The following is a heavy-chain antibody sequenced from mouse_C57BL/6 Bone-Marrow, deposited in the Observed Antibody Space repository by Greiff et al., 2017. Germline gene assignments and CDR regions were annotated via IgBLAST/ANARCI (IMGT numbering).Heavy chain of an antibody. Sequence: EVQGVESGGGLVQPKGSLKLSCAASGFSFNTYAMNWVRQAPGKGLEWVARIRSKSNNYATYYAGSVKDRFTISRDDSESMLYLQMSNLKTEDTAMYYCVRRGGDHYWGQGTSVTVSS. V-gene: IGHV10-1*01. D-gene: IGHD3-3*01. CDR2: IRSKSNNYAT. CDR1: GFSFNTYA. J-gene: IGHJ4*01. CDR3: VRRGGDHY.